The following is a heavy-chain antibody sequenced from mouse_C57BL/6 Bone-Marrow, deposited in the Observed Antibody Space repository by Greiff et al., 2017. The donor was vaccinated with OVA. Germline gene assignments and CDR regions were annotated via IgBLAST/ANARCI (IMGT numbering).Heavy chain of an antibody. CDR1: GYTFTDYY. V-gene: IGHV1-77*01. J-gene: IGHJ1*03. Sequence: VQLQQSGAELVKPGASVKISCKASGYTFTDYYINWVKQRPGQGLEWIGKIGPGSGSTYYNEKFKGKATLTADKSSSTAYMQLSSLTSEDSAVYYCARDGNYPYWYFDVWGTGTTVTVSA. CDR2: IGPGSGST. CDR3: ARDGNYPYWYFDV. D-gene: IGHD2-1*01.